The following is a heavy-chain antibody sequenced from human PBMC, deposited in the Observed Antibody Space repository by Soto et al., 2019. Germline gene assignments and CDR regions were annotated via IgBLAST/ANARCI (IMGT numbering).Heavy chain of an antibody. V-gene: IGHV5-10-1*01. J-gene: IGHJ6*02. D-gene: IGHD3-10*01. CDR2: IDPSDSYT. Sequence: PGESLKISCKGSGYSFTSYWISWVRQMPGKGLEWMGRIDPSDSYTNCSPSFQGHVTISADKSISTAYLQWSSLKASDTAMYYCARPVGRYYYYYGMDVWGQGTTVTVSS. CDR3: ARPVGRYYYYYGMDV. CDR1: GYSFTSYW.